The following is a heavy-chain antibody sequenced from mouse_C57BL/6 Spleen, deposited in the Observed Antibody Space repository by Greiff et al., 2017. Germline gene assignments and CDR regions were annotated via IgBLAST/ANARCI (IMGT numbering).Heavy chain of an antibody. V-gene: IGHV3-8*01. CDR1: GYSITSDY. D-gene: IGHD1-1*01. J-gene: IGHJ2*01. Sequence: EVNLVESGPGLAKPSQTLSLTCSVTGYSITSDYWNWIRKFPGNKLEYMGYISYSGSTYSNPSLKSRISITRDTSKNQYYLQLHSVTTEDTATYYCARRPVVATDYFDYWGQGTTLTVSS. CDR2: ISYSGST. CDR3: ARRPVVATDYFDY.